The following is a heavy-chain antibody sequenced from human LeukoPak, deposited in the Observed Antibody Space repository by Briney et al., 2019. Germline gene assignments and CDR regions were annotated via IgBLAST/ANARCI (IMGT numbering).Heavy chain of an antibody. CDR3: ARGAHIVVVPTPFYFDY. V-gene: IGHV1-46*03. CDR1: GYTFTSYY. CDR2: INPSGGST. Sequence: ASVKVSCKASGYTFTSYYMHWVRQAPGQGLEWMGIINPSGGSTSYAQKFQGRVTMTRDTSTSTVYIELSSLRSEDTAVYDCARGAHIVVVPTPFYFDYWGQGTLVTVSS. D-gene: IGHD2-21*01. J-gene: IGHJ4*02.